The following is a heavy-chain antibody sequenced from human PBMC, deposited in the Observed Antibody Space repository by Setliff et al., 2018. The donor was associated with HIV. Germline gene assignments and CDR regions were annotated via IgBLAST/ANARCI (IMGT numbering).Heavy chain of an antibody. CDR2: IRSKADKYAT. D-gene: IGHD6-19*01. CDR3: ILPCTSGWHNWLDP. CDR1: GFTFSGAE. Sequence: GGSLRLSCAASGFTFSGAEIHWVRQASGKGLEWVGHIRSKADKYATEYGASSKGRFIISRDDSKKTAYLQMSSLKTEDTAMYYCILPCTSGWHNWLDPWGQGTLVTVSS. J-gene: IGHJ5*02. V-gene: IGHV3-73*01.